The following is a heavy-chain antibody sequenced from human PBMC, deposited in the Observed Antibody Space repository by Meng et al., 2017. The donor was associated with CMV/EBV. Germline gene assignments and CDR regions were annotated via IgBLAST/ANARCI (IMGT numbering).Heavy chain of an antibody. D-gene: IGHD6-13*01. J-gene: IGHJ6*02. CDR3: AKDADSSSWYMYYGMDV. CDR2: ISSSGSTI. Sequence: GESLKISCAASGFTFSSYEMNWVRQAPGKGLEWVSYISSSGSTIYYADSVKGRFTISRDNAKNSLYLQMNSLRAEDTALYYCAKDADSSSWYMYYGMDVWGQGTTVTVSS. V-gene: IGHV3-48*03. CDR1: GFTFSSYE.